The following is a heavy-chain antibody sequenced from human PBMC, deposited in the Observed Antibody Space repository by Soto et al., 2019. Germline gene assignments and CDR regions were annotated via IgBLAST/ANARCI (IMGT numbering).Heavy chain of an antibody. V-gene: IGHV4-34*01. CDR1: GGSFSGYY. J-gene: IGHJ6*02. CDR3: ARCNSSSWLDYYYDGMDV. D-gene: IGHD6-13*01. Sequence: QVQLQQWGAGLLKPSETLSLTCAVYGGSFSGYYWSWIRQPPGKGLEWIGEINHSGSTNYNPSLKSRVTISVDTSKNQFSLKLSSVTAADTAVYYCARCNSSSWLDYYYDGMDVWGQGTTVTVSS. CDR2: INHSGST.